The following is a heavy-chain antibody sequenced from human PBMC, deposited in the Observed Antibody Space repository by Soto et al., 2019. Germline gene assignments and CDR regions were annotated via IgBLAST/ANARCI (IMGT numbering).Heavy chain of an antibody. J-gene: IGHJ4*02. V-gene: IGHV1-69*06. CDR2: IIPIFGTA. CDR1: GGTFSSYA. Sequence: SVKVSCKASGGTFSSYAISWVRQAPGQGLEWMGGIIPIFGTANYAQKFQGRVTITADKSTSTAYMELSSLRSEDTAVYYCARPHPRGYYDFWSGYYTFDYWGQGTLVTVSS. CDR3: ARPHPRGYYDFWSGYYTFDY. D-gene: IGHD3-3*01.